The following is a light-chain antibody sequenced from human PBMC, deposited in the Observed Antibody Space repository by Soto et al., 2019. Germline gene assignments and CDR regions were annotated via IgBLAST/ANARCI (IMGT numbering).Light chain of an antibody. CDR3: QHYVSSPPGYT. V-gene: IGKV3-20*01. CDR1: QSISSTY. Sequence: EIVLTQSPGTLSLSPGERATLSCRASQSISSTYLAWYQQKPGQAPRLLIYGASSRATGIPDRFSGSGSGTDFTLTISRLEPEDFAVYYCQHYVSSPPGYTFGQGTKLEIK. CDR2: GAS. J-gene: IGKJ2*01.